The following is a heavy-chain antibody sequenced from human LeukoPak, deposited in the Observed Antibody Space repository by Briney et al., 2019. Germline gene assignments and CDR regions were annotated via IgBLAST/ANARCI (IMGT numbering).Heavy chain of an antibody. Sequence: GRSLRLSCAASGFTFSSYGMHWVRQAPGKGLEWVAVISYDGSNKYYADSVKGRFTISRDNSKNTLYLQMNSLRAEDTAVYYCAKGYCSSTSCYKGGTDYWGQGTLVTVSS. CDR1: GFTFSSYG. CDR2: ISYDGSNK. D-gene: IGHD2-2*02. CDR3: AKGYCSSTSCYKGGTDY. V-gene: IGHV3-30*18. J-gene: IGHJ4*02.